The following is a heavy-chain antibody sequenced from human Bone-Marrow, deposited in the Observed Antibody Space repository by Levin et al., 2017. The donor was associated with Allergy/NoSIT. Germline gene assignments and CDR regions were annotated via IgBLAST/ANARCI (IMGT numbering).Heavy chain of an antibody. D-gene: IGHD6-13*01. CDR2: ISSNGGST. CDR3: VKDGRGKAAAGRPYYYYRDV. J-gene: IGHJ6*03. CDR1: GFTFSSYA. Sequence: GESLKISCSASGFTFSSYAMHWVRQAPGKGLEYVSAISSNGGSTYYADSVKGRFTISRDNSKNTLYLQMSSLRAEDTAVYYCVKDGRGKAAAGRPYYYYRDVGGKGTTVTVSS. V-gene: IGHV3-64D*06.